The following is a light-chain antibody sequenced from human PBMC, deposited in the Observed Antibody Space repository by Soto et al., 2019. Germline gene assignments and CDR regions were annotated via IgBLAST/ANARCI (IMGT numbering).Light chain of an antibody. J-gene: IGLJ3*02. CDR3: GTWDSSLNGGV. Sequence: QSVLTQPPSVSAAPGQKVTISCSGTSSNIGNEYVSWYQQLPGTAPKLLIYDNNKRPSGIPDRFSGSKSGTSATLGITGLQTGDEADYYCGTWDSSLNGGVFGGGTKVTVL. CDR2: DNN. V-gene: IGLV1-51*01. CDR1: SSNIGNEY.